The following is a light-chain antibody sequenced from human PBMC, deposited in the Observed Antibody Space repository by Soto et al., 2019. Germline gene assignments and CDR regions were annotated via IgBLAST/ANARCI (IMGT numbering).Light chain of an antibody. V-gene: IGKV1-5*01. CDR3: QQYNSYSPT. CDR2: DAS. Sequence: DIQMTQSPSTLSASVGDRVTITCRASQSISSWLAWYQQKPGKAPKLLIYDASSLESGVPSRFSGSGSGTECTLTISSLQPDDFATYYCQQYNSYSPTCGQGTKVEIK. CDR1: QSISSW. J-gene: IGKJ1*01.